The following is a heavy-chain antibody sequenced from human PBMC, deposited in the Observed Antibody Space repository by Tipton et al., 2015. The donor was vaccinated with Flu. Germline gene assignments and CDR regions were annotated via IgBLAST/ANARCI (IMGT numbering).Heavy chain of an antibody. Sequence: TLSLTCTVSGGSISSGSYYWSWIRQPAGKGLEWIGRIYTSGSTNYNPSRKSRVTISVDTSKNQFSLKLSSVTAADTAVYYCSRAGWLLPFIYWGQGTLVTVSS. CDR1: GGSISSGSYY. D-gene: IGHD3-22*01. V-gene: IGHV4-61*02. CDR2: IYTSGST. CDR3: SRAGWLLPFIY. J-gene: IGHJ4*02.